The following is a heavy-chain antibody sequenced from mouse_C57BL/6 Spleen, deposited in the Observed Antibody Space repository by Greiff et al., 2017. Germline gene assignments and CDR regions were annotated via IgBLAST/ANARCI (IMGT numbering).Heavy chain of an antibody. CDR1: GFSLSTFGMG. D-gene: IGHD1-1*01. CDR3: ARSLYYGSSYWYFDV. J-gene: IGHJ1*03. V-gene: IGHV8-8*01. Sequence: QVTLKVSGPGILQPSPTLSLPCSFSGFSLSTFGMGVGWIRQPSGKGLEWLAHIWWDDDKYYNPALKSRLTISKDTSKNQVFLKIANVDTADTATYYCARSLYYGSSYWYFDVWGTGTTVTVSS. CDR2: IWWDDDK.